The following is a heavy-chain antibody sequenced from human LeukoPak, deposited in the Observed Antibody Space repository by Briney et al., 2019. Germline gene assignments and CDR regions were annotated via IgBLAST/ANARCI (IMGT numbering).Heavy chain of an antibody. Sequence: GGSLRLSCAASGFMFNGYSMTWVRQAPGKGLEWVSYISGGSDYIFYTDSVKGRFTISRDNAKKSLYLQLNSLRVEDTAVYYCARGGLGPSFDYWGQETRFTVS. J-gene: IGHJ4*02. CDR1: GFMFNGYS. D-gene: IGHD3-16*01. CDR2: ISGGSDYI. CDR3: ARGGLGPSFDY. V-gene: IGHV3-21*01.